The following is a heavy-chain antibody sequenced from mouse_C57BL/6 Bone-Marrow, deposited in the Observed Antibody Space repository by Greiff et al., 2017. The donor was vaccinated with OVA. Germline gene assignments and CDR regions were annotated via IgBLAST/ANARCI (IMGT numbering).Heavy chain of an antibody. V-gene: IGHV3-1*01. J-gene: IGHJ4*01. D-gene: IGHD1-1*01. Sequence: VQLKESGPGMVKPSQSLSLTCTVTGYSITSGYDWHWIRHFPGNKLEWMGYISYSGSTNYNPSLKSRISITHDTSKNHFFLKLNSVTTEDTATYYCARAYYYGYYAMDYWGQGTSVTVSS. CDR2: ISYSGST. CDR1: GYSITSGYD. CDR3: ARAYYYGYYAMDY.